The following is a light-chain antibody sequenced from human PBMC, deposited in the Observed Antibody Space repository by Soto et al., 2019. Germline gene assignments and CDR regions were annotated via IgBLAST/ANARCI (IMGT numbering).Light chain of an antibody. CDR3: CSYAGSSYV. J-gene: IGLJ1*01. CDR1: SSDIGAYDY. CDR2: EVT. Sequence: QSALTQPPSASGSPGQSVTISCTGTSSDIGAYDYVSWYQQHPGKAPKLMIYEVTKRPSGVPDRFSGSKSGNTASLTVSGLLAEDEADYYCCSYAGSSYVFGTGTKLTVL. V-gene: IGLV2-8*01.